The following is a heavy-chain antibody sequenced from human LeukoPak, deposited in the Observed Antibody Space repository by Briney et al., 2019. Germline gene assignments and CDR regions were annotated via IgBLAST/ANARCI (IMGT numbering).Heavy chain of an antibody. CDR1: GGSISSGSYY. V-gene: IGHV4-61*02. Sequence: SETLSLTCTVSGGSISSGSYYWRWIRQPAGRGLEWIARIYTSGSTNYNPSLKSRVTISVDTSKNQFSLKLSSVTAADTAVYYCASSSPLEYYYYGMDVWGQGTTVTVSS. CDR3: ASSSPLEYYYYGMDV. D-gene: IGHD6-6*01. J-gene: IGHJ6*02. CDR2: IYTSGST.